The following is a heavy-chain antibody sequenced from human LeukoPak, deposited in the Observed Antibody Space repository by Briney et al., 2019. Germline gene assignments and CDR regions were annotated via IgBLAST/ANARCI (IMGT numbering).Heavy chain of an antibody. CDR1: GGPISTTDDY. CDR2: IYYTGST. CDR3: ARDTYGSGSYKYYYYMDV. J-gene: IGHJ6*03. V-gene: IGHV4-39*07. Sequence: SETLSLTCTVSGGPISTTDDYWGWIRQPPGKGPEWIGSIYYTGSTFYNPSLKSRVTISEDPSKNQFSLKLRSVTAADTAVYYCARDTYGSGSYKYYYYMDVWGKGTTVTVSS. D-gene: IGHD3-10*01.